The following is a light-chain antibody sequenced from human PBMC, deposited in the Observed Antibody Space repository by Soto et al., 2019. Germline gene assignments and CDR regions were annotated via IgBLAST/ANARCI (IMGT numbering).Light chain of an antibody. Sequence: EIVLTQSPGTLSLSPGERAALSCRASQSVTRTYLAWYQQRPGQAPRLLIYGASSRATGIPDRFSGSGSGTDFRLTISRLEPEDFAVYYCQQYGSSPLTFGQGTKVEIK. CDR3: QQYGSSPLT. J-gene: IGKJ1*01. CDR2: GAS. CDR1: QSVTRTY. V-gene: IGKV3-20*01.